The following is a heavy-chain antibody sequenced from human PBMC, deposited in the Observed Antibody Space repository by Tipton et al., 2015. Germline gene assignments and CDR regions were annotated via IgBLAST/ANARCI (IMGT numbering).Heavy chain of an antibody. CDR1: GDSVSRDSYY. CDR2: IYHRGST. CDR3: ARRMTRCPSGYYYGVDI. V-gene: IGHV4-61*01. D-gene: IGHD2-15*01. J-gene: IGHJ6*02. Sequence: TLSLTCTVSGDSVSRDSYYWTWIRQPPGKTLEWIGHIYHRGSTNYNPSLKSRVTMSVDTSKNQFSLKVTSMTAADAAVYCCARRMTRCPSGYYYGVDIWGQGTTVIVSS.